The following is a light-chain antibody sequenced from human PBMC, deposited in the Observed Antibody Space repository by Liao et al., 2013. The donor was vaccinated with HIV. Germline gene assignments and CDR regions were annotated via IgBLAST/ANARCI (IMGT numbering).Light chain of an antibody. CDR2: YDQ. Sequence: YVLTQPPSVSVAPGQTAVMTCGGNNIRSRGVHWYQQRPGQAPVLVMYYDQNRPSGIPERISGSSSGTTVTLTISGVQAEDEADYYCQSADSSGTYVVFGGGTKLTVL. CDR3: QSADSSGTYVV. CDR1: NIRSRG. J-gene: IGLJ2*01. V-gene: IGLV3-25*03.